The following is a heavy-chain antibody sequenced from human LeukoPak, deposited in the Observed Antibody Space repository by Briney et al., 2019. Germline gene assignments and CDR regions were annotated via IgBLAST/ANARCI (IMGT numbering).Heavy chain of an antibody. D-gene: IGHD3-9*01. CDR1: GFTFSSYW. CDR2: VKQDGSEK. J-gene: IGHJ3*02. Sequence: GGSLRLSCAASGFTFSSYWMSWVRQAPGKGLDWVANVKQDGSEKYYVDSVKGRFTISRDNAKNSLYLQMNSLRAEDTAVYYCAVERVVLPYFPWDAFDIWGQGTMVTVSS. V-gene: IGHV3-7*01. CDR3: AVERVVLPYFPWDAFDI.